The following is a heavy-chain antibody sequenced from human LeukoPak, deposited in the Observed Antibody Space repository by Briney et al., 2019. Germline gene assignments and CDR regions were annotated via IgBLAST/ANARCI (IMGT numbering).Heavy chain of an antibody. CDR2: IRYDGSNK. J-gene: IGHJ4*02. Sequence: PGGSLRLSCAASGSTFSSYGMHWVRQAPGKGLEWVAFIRYDGSNKYYADSVKGRFTISRDNSKNTLYLQMNSLRAEDTAVYYCAKERHTQYYFDYWGQGTLVTVSS. V-gene: IGHV3-30*02. CDR3: AKERHTQYYFDY. CDR1: GSTFSSYG.